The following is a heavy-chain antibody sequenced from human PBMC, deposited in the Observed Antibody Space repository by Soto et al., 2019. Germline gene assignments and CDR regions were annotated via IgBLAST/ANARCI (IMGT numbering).Heavy chain of an antibody. CDR2: INHSGNT. D-gene: IGHD2-2*01. V-gene: IGHV4-34*01. CDR3: ARGQPTPKGRKYPANFSYYYYAMDV. Sequence: SETLSLPCAASGGTFSGYYWSWLRQTPGKGLEWIGEINHSGNTNYNPSLTRRVTLSVDTCKNQFSLKLSSVTDADTAVYYCARGQPTPKGRKYPANFSYYYYAMDVWGQGTTVTVSS. CDR1: GGTFSGYY. J-gene: IGHJ6*02.